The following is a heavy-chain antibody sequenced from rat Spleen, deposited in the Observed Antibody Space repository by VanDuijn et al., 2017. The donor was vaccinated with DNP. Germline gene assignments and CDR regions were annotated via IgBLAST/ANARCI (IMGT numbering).Heavy chain of an antibody. Sequence: EVQLVESGGGLVQPGRSLKLSCAASGFTFSDYNMAWVRQAPKKGLEWVATITYDGSRTYCRDSVKGRFTISRDNAKSTLYLQMDSLRSEDTATYYCAKVRYYGLPGFTYWGQGTLVTVSS. D-gene: IGHD1-6*01. V-gene: IGHV5-7*01. CDR1: GFTFSDYN. J-gene: IGHJ3*01. CDR2: ITYDGSRT. CDR3: AKVRYYGLPGFTY.